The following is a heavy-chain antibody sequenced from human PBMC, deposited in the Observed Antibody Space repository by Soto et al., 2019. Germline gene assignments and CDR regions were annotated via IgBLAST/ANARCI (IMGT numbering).Heavy chain of an antibody. J-gene: IGHJ6*02. Sequence: QVQLVESGGGVVQPGRSLRLSCAASGFTFSSYAMHWVRQAPGKGLEWVAVISYDGSNKYYADSVKGRFTISRDNSKNTLYLQMNRLRAEDTAVYYCARDQMAYSYYYYGMDVWGQGTTVTVAS. CDR3: ARDQMAYSYYYYGMDV. CDR1: GFTFSSYA. D-gene: IGHD4-4*01. V-gene: IGHV3-30-3*01. CDR2: ISYDGSNK.